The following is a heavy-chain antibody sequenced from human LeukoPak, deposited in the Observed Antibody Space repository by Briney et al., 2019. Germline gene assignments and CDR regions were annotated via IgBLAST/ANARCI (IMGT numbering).Heavy chain of an antibody. J-gene: IGHJ6*03. CDR1: GGSISSGSYY. V-gene: IGHV4-61*02. D-gene: IGHD3-16*01. Sequence: SQTLSLTCTVSGGSISSGSYYWSWIRQPAGKGLEWIGRIYTSGSTNYNPSLKSRVTISVDTSKNQFSLKLRSVTAADTAVYYCARETSQKGAHYMDVWGKGTTVTISS. CDR2: IYTSGST. CDR3: ARETSQKGAHYMDV.